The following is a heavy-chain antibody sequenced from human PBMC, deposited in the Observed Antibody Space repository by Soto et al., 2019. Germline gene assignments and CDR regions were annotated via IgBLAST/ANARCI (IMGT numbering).Heavy chain of an antibody. CDR2: INPNSGGT. Sequence: ASVKVSCKASGYTFTGYYMHWVRQAPGQGLEWMGWINPNSGGTNYAQKFQGWVTMTRDTSISTAYMELSRLRSDDTAVYYCARDHGCGGSCYIDYWGQGTLVTVSS. CDR3: ARDHGCGGSCYIDY. CDR1: GYTFTGYY. V-gene: IGHV1-2*04. J-gene: IGHJ4*02. D-gene: IGHD2-15*01.